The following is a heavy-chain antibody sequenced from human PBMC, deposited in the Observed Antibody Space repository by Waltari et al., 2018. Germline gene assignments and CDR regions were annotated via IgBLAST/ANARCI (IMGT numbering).Heavy chain of an antibody. Sequence: QVQLQESGPGLVKPSETLSLTCAVSGYSISSGYYWGWIRQPPGKGLEWIGSIYHSGSTYYTPSLKSRVTISVDTSKNQFSLKLSSVTAADTAVYYCARSSGSYSWFDYWGQGTLVTVSS. J-gene: IGHJ4*02. CDR3: ARSSGSYSWFDY. V-gene: IGHV4-38-2*01. CDR1: GYSISSGYY. D-gene: IGHD1-26*01. CDR2: IYHSGST.